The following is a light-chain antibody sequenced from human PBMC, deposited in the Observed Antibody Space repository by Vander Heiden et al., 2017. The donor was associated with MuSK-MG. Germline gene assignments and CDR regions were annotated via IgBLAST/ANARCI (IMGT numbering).Light chain of an antibody. Sequence: QSALTQPAAVSGSPGQSSTISCTRTSRDVGTYDCVSWYQKLPDKDPKIIVFEVQDRPAGVSDRFSGSKSGYTASLTSSGRQAEDEAHYCCSSYTTSGTGGFGGGTKWTVL. V-gene: IGLV2-14*01. J-gene: IGLJ2*01. CDR1: SRDVGTYDC. CDR2: EVQ. CDR3: SSYTTSGTGG.